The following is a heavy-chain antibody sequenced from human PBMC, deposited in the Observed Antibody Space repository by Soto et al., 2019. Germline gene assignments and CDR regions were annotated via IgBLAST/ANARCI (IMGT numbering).Heavy chain of an antibody. CDR2: IYYSGST. Sequence: TVFCGNISNLGYRRVRNRQPPGKGLEWIGSIYYSGSTYYNPSLKSRVTISVDTSKNQFSLKLSSVTAADMAVYYCARHYGYEVFEYWGQGTLVTV. J-gene: IGHJ4*02. CDR1: CGNISNLGYR. CDR3: ARHYGYEVFEY. D-gene: IGHD5-18*01. V-gene: IGHV4-39*01.